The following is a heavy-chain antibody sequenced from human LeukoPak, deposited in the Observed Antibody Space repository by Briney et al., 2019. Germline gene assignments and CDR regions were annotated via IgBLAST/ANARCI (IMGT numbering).Heavy chain of an antibody. Sequence: PSETLSLTCAVYGGSFSGYYWSWIRQPPGKGLEWIGEINHSGSTNYNPSLKSRVTISVDTSKNQFSLKLSSVTAADTAVYYCARRTTVTTDYYYYYMDVWGKGTTVTVSS. D-gene: IGHD4-17*01. CDR1: GGSFSGYY. CDR2: INHSGST. CDR3: ARRTTVTTDYYYYYMDV. V-gene: IGHV4-34*01. J-gene: IGHJ6*03.